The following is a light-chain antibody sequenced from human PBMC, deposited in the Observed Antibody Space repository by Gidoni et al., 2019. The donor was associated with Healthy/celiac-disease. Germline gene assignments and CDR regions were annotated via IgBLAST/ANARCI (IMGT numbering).Light chain of an antibody. J-gene: IGLJ2*01. CDR3: SSYTSSSTLGV. CDR1: SSDVGGYNY. Sequence: QSALTQPASVSGSPGQSTTISCTGTSSDVGGYNYVSWYQQHPGKAPKLMIYDVSNRPSGVSKRFSGSKSGNTASLTISGLQAEDEADYYCSSYTSSSTLGVFGGGTKLTVL. V-gene: IGLV2-14*01. CDR2: DVS.